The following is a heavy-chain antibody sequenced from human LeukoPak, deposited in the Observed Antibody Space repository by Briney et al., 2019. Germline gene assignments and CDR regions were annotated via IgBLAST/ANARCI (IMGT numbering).Heavy chain of an antibody. D-gene: IGHD5-18*01. CDR1: GGSISSSSYY. CDR3: ASPDTAMVIFDY. Sequence: SETLSLTCTVSGGSISSSSYYWGWIRQPPGKGLERIGSIYYSGSTYYNPSLKSRVTISVDTSKNQFSLKLSSVTAADTAVYYCASPDTAMVIFDYWGQGTLVTVSS. CDR2: IYYSGST. V-gene: IGHV4-39*01. J-gene: IGHJ4*02.